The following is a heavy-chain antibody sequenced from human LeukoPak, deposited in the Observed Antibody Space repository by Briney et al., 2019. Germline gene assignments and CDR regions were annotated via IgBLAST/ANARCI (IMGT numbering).Heavy chain of an antibody. CDR2: ISGSGGST. D-gene: IGHD3-10*01. CDR3: AKDSHYYGSGSYNWFDP. J-gene: IGHJ5*02. V-gene: IGHV3-23*01. Sequence: AGGSLRLSCAASGFTVSSNYMSWVRQAPGKGLEWVSAISGSGGSTYYADSVKGRFTISRDNSKNTLYLQMNSLRAEDTAVYYCAKDSHYYGSGSYNWFDPWGQGTLVTVSS. CDR1: GFTVSSNY.